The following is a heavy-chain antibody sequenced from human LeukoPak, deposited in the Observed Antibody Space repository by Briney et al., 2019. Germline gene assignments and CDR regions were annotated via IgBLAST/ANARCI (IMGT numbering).Heavy chain of an antibody. V-gene: IGHV3-48*03. D-gene: IGHD2-15*01. Sequence: GGSLRLSCAASGFTFSSYEMNWVRQAPGKGLEWVSYISSSGSTIYYADSVKGRFTISRDNAKNSLYLQMNSLRAEDTAVYYCARDRQGFLDHWGQGTLVTVSS. CDR2: ISSSGSTI. CDR1: GFTFSSYE. CDR3: ARDRQGFLDH. J-gene: IGHJ4*02.